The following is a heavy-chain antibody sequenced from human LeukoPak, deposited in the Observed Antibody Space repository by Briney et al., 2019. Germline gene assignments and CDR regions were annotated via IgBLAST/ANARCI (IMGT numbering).Heavy chain of an antibody. J-gene: IGHJ4*02. CDR3: VKDYGYSSSWYDY. Sequence: PGRSLRLSCEASGFTFDDYGMHWVRQAPGKGLEWVSTISWNSASVGYVDSVKGRFTISRDNAKKTLYLQMNSLRPEDTALYYCVKDYGYSSSWYDYWGQGTLVTVSS. CDR1: GFTFDDYG. V-gene: IGHV3-9*01. D-gene: IGHD6-13*01. CDR2: ISWNSASV.